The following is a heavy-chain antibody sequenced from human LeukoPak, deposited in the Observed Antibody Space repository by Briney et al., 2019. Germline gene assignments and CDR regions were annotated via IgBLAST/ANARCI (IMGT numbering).Heavy chain of an antibody. CDR1: GFTVSSNY. CDR2: IYSGGST. J-gene: IGHJ4*02. CDR3: AREPRYYDSSGYST. Sequence: PGGSLRLSCAASGFTVSSNYMSWVRQAPGKGLEWVSVIYSGGSTYYADSVKGRLTISRDNSKNTLYLQMNSLRAEDTAVYYCAREPRYYDSSGYSTWGQGTLVTVSS. V-gene: IGHV3-66*01. D-gene: IGHD3-22*01.